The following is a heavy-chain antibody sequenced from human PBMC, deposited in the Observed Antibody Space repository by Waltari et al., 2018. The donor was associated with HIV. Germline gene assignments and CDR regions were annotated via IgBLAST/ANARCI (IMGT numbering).Heavy chain of an antibody. CDR1: GYTFTSYT. V-gene: IGHV1-46*03. CDR2: INPSGGST. CDR3: ARGGIVVVTPLYYFDY. Sequence: QVQMVQSGAEVKKPGASVKVSCKASGYTFTSYTIHWVRQAPGQGLEWMGIINPSGGSTSYAQKFQGRVTMTRDTSTSTVYMELSSLRSEDTAVFYCARGGIVVVTPLYYFDYWGQGTLVTVSS. J-gene: IGHJ4*02. D-gene: IGHD2-21*02.